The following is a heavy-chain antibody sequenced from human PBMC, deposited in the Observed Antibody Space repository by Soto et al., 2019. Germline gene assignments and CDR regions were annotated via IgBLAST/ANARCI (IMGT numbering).Heavy chain of an antibody. D-gene: IGHD2-15*01. V-gene: IGHV3-30-3*01. Sequence: PGGSLRLSCGVSGFTLSRYTMHWVRQAPGKGLEWVALISSDGSAKNYADSVKGRFTISRDDSLYLQMTSLRGEDTAVYYCARDRYCSGGSCLDGMDVWGQGTTVTVSS. CDR1: GFTLSRYT. J-gene: IGHJ6*02. CDR3: ARDRYCSGGSCLDGMDV. CDR2: ISSDGSAK.